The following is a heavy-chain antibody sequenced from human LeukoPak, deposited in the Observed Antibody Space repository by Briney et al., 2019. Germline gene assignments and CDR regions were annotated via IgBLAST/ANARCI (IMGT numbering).Heavy chain of an antibody. D-gene: IGHD2-2*01. CDR2: IKQDGSEK. CDR1: GFTFSSYW. V-gene: IGHV3-7*01. J-gene: IGHJ4*02. CDR3: ARECQEGSTSCYGYYFDY. Sequence: GGSLRLSCAASGFTFSSYWMSWVRQVPGKGLEWVANIKQDGSEKYYVDSVKGRFTISRDNAKNSLYLQMNSLRAEDTAVYYCARECQEGSTSCYGYYFDYWGQGTLVTVSS.